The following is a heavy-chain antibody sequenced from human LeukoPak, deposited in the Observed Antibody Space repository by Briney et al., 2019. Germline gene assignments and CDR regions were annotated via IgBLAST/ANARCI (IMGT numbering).Heavy chain of an antibody. V-gene: IGHV3-30*02. J-gene: IGHJ2*01. CDR2: IRSDGSDK. D-gene: IGHD2-15*01. Sequence: PGGSLRLSCAASGFTFSSYGMNWVRQAPGKGLEWVASIRSDGSDKNYADSVKGQFTISRDNSKNTLYLQMNSLRAEDTAVYYCAKDSFLGYCSGGRCPHWYLDLWGRGTLVTVSS. CDR3: AKDSFLGYCSGGRCPHWYLDL. CDR1: GFTFSSYG.